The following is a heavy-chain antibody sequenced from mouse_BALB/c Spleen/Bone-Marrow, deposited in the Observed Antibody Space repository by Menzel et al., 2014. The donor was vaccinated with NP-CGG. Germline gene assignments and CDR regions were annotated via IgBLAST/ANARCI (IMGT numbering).Heavy chain of an antibody. CDR3: ARKEGFWGTFAY. D-gene: IGHD4-1*01. CDR2: TLPGSGST. J-gene: IGHJ3*01. CDR1: GYTFSSYW. Sequence: QVQLQQSGAELMKPGASVKISCKATGYTFSSYWIEWVKQRPGHGLEWIGETLPGSGSTKYNEKFKGKATFTADTSSNTAYMQLSSLTSEDSAVYYCARKEGFWGTFAYWGQGTLVTVSA. V-gene: IGHV1-9*01.